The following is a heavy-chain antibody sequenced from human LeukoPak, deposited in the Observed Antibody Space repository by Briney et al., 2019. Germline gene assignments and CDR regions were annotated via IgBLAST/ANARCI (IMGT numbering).Heavy chain of an antibody. CDR3: ARGRPHGNDY. J-gene: IGHJ4*02. D-gene: IGHD4-23*01. CDR2: IASDGSST. Sequence: GGSLRLSCAASGLTFRTYWMHWVRQAPGKGLVWVSRIASDGSSTTYADSVKGRFSISRDNAKNTLYLQMNSLRVEDTAVYYCARGRPHGNDYWGQGTLVTVSS. CDR1: GLTFRTYW. V-gene: IGHV3-74*01.